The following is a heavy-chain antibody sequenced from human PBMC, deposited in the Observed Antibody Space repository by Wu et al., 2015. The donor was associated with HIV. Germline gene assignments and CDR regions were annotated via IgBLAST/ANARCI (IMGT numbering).Heavy chain of an antibody. V-gene: IGHV1-69*13. CDR1: GVTFNNYV. CDR2: ILAVFGRS. J-gene: IGHJ4*02. CDR3: TRGTRNHLFDY. D-gene: IGHD1-14*01. Sequence: QVQLVQSGAEVKKLGSSVKVSCRASGVTFNNYVFSWVRQAPGQGPEWMGRILAVFGRSVYAQKFLGRVTFTADESTSTVYLELSSLRSDDTAIYYCTRGTRNHLFDYVGQGTLVTVSS.